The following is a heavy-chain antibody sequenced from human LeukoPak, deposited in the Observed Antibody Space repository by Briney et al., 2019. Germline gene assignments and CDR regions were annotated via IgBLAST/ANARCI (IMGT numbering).Heavy chain of an antibody. D-gene: IGHD6-19*01. Sequence: SETLSLTCAVYGGSFSGYYWSWIRQPPGKGLEWIGEINHSGSTNYNPSLKSRVTISVDTSKSQFSLKLSSVTAADTAVYYCARGPFSSNYLDYWGQGTLVTVSS. CDR2: INHSGST. CDR3: ARGPFSSNYLDY. J-gene: IGHJ4*02. V-gene: IGHV4-34*01. CDR1: GGSFSGYY.